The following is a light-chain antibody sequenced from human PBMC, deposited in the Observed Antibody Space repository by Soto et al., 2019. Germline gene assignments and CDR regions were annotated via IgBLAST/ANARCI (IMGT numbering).Light chain of an antibody. V-gene: IGKV3-15*01. CDR3: QQYNNWPWT. J-gene: IGKJ1*01. CDR1: QSVSSN. Sequence: EIVTTQSPATLSVSPGERVTLSCRASQSVSSNLAWYQHKLGQAPRLLIYGASTRATGIPTRFSGSGSGTEFTLTISSLQSEHFAVYYCQQYNNWPWTFGQGTKVDIK. CDR2: GAS.